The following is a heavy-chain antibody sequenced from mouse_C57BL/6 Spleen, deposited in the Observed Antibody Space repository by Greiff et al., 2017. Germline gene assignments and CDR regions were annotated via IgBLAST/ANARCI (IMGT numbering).Heavy chain of an antibody. J-gene: IGHJ2*01. V-gene: IGHV1-52*01. Sequence: QVQLKQPGAELVRPGSSVKLSCKASGYTFTSYWMHWVKQRPIQGLEWIGNIDPSDSETHYNQKFKDKATLTVDKSSSTAYMQLSSLTSEDSAVYYCARWGALYGNNYFDYWGQGTTLTVSS. CDR1: GYTFTSYW. D-gene: IGHD2-1*01. CDR3: ARWGALYGNNYFDY. CDR2: IDPSDSET.